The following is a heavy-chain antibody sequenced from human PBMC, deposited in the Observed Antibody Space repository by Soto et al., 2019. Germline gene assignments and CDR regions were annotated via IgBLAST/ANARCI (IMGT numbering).Heavy chain of an antibody. CDR2: IYYSGST. CDR1: GGSISSSSYY. V-gene: IGHV4-39*02. Sequence: SETLSLTCTVSGGSISSSSYYWGWIRQPPGKGLEWIGSIYYSGSTYYNPSLKSRVTISVDTSKNQFSLKLSSVTAADTAVYYCARDEEYCSSTSCYDWGQGTLVTVSS. J-gene: IGHJ1*01. D-gene: IGHD2-2*01. CDR3: ARDEEYCSSTSCYD.